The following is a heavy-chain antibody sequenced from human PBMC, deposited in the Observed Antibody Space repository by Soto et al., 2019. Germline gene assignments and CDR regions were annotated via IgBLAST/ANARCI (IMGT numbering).Heavy chain of an antibody. Sequence: KASETLSLTCTVSGGSISSYYWSWIRQPPGKGLEWIGYIYYSGSTNYNPSLKSRVTISVDTSKNQFSLKLSSVTAADTAVYYCARAYSSSSHWFDPWGQGTLVTVYS. J-gene: IGHJ5*02. D-gene: IGHD6-6*01. CDR2: IYYSGST. CDR1: GGSISSYY. CDR3: ARAYSSSSHWFDP. V-gene: IGHV4-59*01.